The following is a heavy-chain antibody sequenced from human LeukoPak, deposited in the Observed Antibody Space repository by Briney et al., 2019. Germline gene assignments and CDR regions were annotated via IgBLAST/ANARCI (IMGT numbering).Heavy chain of an antibody. CDR3: VKDLHYYVAMGV. V-gene: IGHV3-23*01. J-gene: IGHJ6*02. D-gene: IGHD3-10*02. Sequence: PGGSLRLSCAASGFTFSGFAMTWVRQAPGKGLEWVSSIGSDYKTHYSESVKGRFAISRDNSKSTLFLQMNSLRAEDTALYYCVKDLHYYVAMGVWGQGTAVTVSS. CDR2: IGSDYKT. CDR1: GFTFSGFA.